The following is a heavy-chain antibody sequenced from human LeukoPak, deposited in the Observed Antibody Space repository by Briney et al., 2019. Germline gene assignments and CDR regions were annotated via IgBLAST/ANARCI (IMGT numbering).Heavy chain of an antibody. V-gene: IGHV3-23*01. CDR3: AKADGSGSYYYSMDV. CDR2: IGGSGGYT. Sequence: GGSLRLSCAASGFTFSNYDMSWVRQAPGKGLEWVSGIGGSGGYTYYADSVKGRFTISRDNPKNTLYLQMNSLRAEDTAAYFCAKADGSGSYYYSMDVWGQGTTVTVSS. CDR1: GFTFSNYD. D-gene: IGHD3-10*01. J-gene: IGHJ6*03.